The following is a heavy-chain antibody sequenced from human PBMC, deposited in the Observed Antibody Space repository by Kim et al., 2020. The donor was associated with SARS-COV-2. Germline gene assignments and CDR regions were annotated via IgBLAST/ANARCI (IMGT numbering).Heavy chain of an antibody. CDR3: AKDMGVDTYYYYYYGMDV. D-gene: IGHD2-2*02. Sequence: GGSLRLSCAASGFTFSSYGMHWVRQAPGKGLEWVAVISYDGSNKYYADSVKGRFTISRDNSKNTLYLQMNSLRAEDTAVYYCAKDMGVDTYYYYYYGMDVWGQGTTVTVSS. J-gene: IGHJ6*02. CDR2: ISYDGSNK. V-gene: IGHV3-30*18. CDR1: GFTFSSYG.